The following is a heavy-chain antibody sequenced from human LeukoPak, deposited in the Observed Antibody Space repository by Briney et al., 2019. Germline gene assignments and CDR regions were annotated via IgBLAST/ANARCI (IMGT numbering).Heavy chain of an antibody. CDR2: INAGNGNT. Sequence: GASVKVSCKASGYTFTSYAMHWVRQAPGQRLEWMGWINAGNGNTKYSQEFQGRVTITRDTSASTAYMELSSLRSEDMAVYYCARDSSLDYGDYNDAFDIWGQGTMVTVSS. V-gene: IGHV1-3*03. CDR1: GYTFTSYA. J-gene: IGHJ3*02. D-gene: IGHD4-17*01. CDR3: ARDSSLDYGDYNDAFDI.